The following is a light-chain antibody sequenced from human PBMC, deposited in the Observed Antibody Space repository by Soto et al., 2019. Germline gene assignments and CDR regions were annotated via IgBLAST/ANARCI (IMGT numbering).Light chain of an antibody. CDR3: VQFSHFPRT. V-gene: IGKV2-24*01. Sequence: VLTQTPLSSPVTLGQPASISCRSSQSLVYSDGNTYLSWVQQRPGQPPRLLIYQVSNRFSGVPDRFRCSGLGTDFKLKINRVETEDVGIYSCVQFSHFPRTFGQGTKVEI. CDR1: QSLVYSDGNTY. CDR2: QVS. J-gene: IGKJ1*01.